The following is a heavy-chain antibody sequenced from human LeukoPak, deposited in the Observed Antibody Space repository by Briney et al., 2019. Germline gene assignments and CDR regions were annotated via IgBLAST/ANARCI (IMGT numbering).Heavy chain of an antibody. J-gene: IGHJ5*02. CDR3: TTAFIETRP. D-gene: IGHD6-6*01. Sequence: GGSLRLSCAASGFTFSNAWMSWVRQAPGKGLDWVGRIKSKTDGGTTEYAAPVKGRFTISRDDSRNTLYLQMNSLTTEDTAVYYCTTAFIETRPWGHGTLVTVSS. CDR2: IKSKTDGGTT. CDR1: GFTFSNAW. V-gene: IGHV3-15*01.